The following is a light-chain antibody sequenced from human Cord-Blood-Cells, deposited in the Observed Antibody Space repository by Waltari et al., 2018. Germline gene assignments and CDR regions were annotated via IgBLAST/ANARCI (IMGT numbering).Light chain of an antibody. CDR2: EGS. CDR1: SRDVGSYNL. CDR3: CSYAGSSTWV. Sequence: QSAPTQPASVSGSPGHSITIFCTGPSRDVGSYNLVSWYQQHPGKAPKRMIYEGSKRPSGVSNRFAGSKSGNTASLTISGLQAEDEADYYCCSYAGSSTWVFGGGTKLTVL. J-gene: IGLJ3*02. V-gene: IGLV2-23*01.